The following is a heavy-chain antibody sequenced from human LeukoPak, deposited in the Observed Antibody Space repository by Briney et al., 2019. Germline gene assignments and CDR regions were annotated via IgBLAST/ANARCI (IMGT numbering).Heavy chain of an antibody. CDR1: GYTFTSYG. J-gene: IGHJ4*02. CDR2: IGAYNGNT. CDR3: AREVSNCSSTSCYAVVDY. Sequence: ASVKVSCKASGYTFTSYGISWVRQAPGQGLEWMGWIGAYNGNTNYAQKLQGRVTMTTDTSTSTAYMELRSLRSDDTAVYYCAREVSNCSSTSCYAVVDYWGQGTLVTVSS. D-gene: IGHD2-2*01. V-gene: IGHV1-18*01.